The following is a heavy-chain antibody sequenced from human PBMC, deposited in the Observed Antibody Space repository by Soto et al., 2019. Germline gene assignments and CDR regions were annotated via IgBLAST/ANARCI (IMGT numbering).Heavy chain of an antibody. CDR1: GFTVSSNY. J-gene: IGHJ6*02. CDR3: AREYSSSWYGGMDV. CDR2: IYSGGST. Sequence: EVQLVETGGGLIQPGGSLRLSCAASGFTVSSNYMSWVRQAPGKGLEWVSVIYSGGSTYYADAVKGRFTISRDNSKNTLYLQMNSRRAEDTAVYYCAREYSSSWYGGMDVWGQGTTVTVSS. V-gene: IGHV3-53*02. D-gene: IGHD6-13*01.